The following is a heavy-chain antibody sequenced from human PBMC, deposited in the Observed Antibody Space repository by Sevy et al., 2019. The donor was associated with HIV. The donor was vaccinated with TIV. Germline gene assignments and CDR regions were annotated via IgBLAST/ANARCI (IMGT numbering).Heavy chain of an antibody. J-gene: IGHJ4*02. CDR3: ARRYFDL. Sequence: GGSLRLSCAASGFTFDTYWTQWVRQAPGQGLEWVANIRQDGNEIYYADSVKGRFTISRDNAKESLYLQMSNLRVEDTGIYYCARRYFDLWGQGTLVTVSS. CDR1: GFTFDTYW. CDR2: IRQDGNEI. V-gene: IGHV3-7*01.